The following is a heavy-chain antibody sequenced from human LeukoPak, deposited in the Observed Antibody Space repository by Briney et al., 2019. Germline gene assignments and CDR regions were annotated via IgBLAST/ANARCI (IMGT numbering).Heavy chain of an antibody. CDR2: MNPNSGNT. D-gene: IGHD3-10*01. CDR1: GYTFTGYY. Sequence: ASVKVSCKASGYTFTGYYMHWVRQAPGQGLEWMGWMNPNSGNTGYAQKFQGRVTMTRNTSISTAYMELSSLRSEDTAVYYCARSGQWFGELSPDYWGQGTLVTVSS. J-gene: IGHJ4*02. CDR3: ARSGQWFGELSPDY. V-gene: IGHV1-8*02.